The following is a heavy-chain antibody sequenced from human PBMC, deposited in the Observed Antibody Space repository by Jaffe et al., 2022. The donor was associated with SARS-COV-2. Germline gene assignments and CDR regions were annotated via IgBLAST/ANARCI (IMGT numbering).Heavy chain of an antibody. CDR3: ARVNYDFWSGYEPWYFDL. J-gene: IGHJ2*01. D-gene: IGHD3-3*01. V-gene: IGHV4-4*07. CDR2: IYTSGST. Sequence: QVQLQESGPGLVKPSETLSLTCTVSGGSISSYYWSWIRQPAGKGLEWIGRIYTSGSTNYNPSLKSRVTMSVDTSKNQFSLKLSSVTAADTAVYYCARVNYDFWSGYEPWYFDLWGRGTLVTVSS. CDR1: GGSISSYY.